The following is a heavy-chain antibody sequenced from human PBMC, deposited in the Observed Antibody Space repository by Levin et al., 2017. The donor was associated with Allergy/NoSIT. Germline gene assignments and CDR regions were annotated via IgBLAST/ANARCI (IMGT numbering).Heavy chain of an antibody. CDR1: GFTFSTYA. CDR2: VSNDGKYT. J-gene: IGHJ4*02. CDR3: AKDDGAAYYSFDS. Sequence: GGSLRLSCAASGFTFSTYAMNWVRQAPGQGLEWVSSVSNDGKYTFYADFVEGRFTISRDNSKDTLYLRMNSLRAEATALYYCAKDDGAAYYSFDSWGQGTLVTVSS. V-gene: IGHV3-23*01. D-gene: IGHD1-26*01.